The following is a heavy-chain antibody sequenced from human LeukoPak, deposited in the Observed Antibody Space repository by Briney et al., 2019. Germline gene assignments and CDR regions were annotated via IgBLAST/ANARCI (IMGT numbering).Heavy chain of an antibody. J-gene: IGHJ4*02. CDR2: MNPNSGNT. V-gene: IGHV1-8*01. CDR3: AREPLRTEHIDY. CDR1: VYTFTSYD. D-gene: IGHD1-14*01. Sequence: GASVKVSCKASVYTFTSYDINWVRQATGQGLEWMGWMNPNSGNTGYAQKFQGRVTMTRDTSTRTAYMELSSLRSEDSAVYYCAREPLRTEHIDYWGQGTLVTVSS.